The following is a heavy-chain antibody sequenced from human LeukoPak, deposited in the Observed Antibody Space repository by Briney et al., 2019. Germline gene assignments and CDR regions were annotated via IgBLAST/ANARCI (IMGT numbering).Heavy chain of an antibody. J-gene: IGHJ6*02. V-gene: IGHV6-1*01. CDR2: TYYRSKWYN. CDR3: AREDNYGSGTYSYYGLDV. Sequence: SQTLSLTCAISGDSVSTNSAAWNWIRQSPSRGLEWLGKTYYRSKWYNDYALSVKSRITINPDTSKNQFSLQLNSVTPEDTAVYYCAREDNYGSGTYSYYGLDVWGQGTTVTVSS. D-gene: IGHD3-10*01. CDR1: GDSVSTNSAA.